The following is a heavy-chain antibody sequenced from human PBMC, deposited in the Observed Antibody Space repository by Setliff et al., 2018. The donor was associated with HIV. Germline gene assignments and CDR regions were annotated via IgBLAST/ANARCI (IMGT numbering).Heavy chain of an antibody. CDR1: GFTFSSSW. CDR3: ARDNGRYFDRGWFDP. J-gene: IGHJ5*02. D-gene: IGHD3-9*01. Sequence: GGSLRLSCAASGFTFSSSWMTWVRQAPGRGLEYVAGMNRDGREKLYADSVKGRFTISRDNAENSLYPQMNSLRAEDTAVYYCARDNGRYFDRGWFDPWGEGTLVTVSS. CDR2: MNRDGREK. V-gene: IGHV3-7*01.